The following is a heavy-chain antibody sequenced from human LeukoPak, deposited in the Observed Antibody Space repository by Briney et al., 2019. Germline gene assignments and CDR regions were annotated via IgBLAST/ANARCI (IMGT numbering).Heavy chain of an antibody. D-gene: IGHD5-12*01. Sequence: SETLSLTCTVSGDSITSSSHHRGWIRQSPGKGLEWIGSIYFGRTTYYNPSLSSRVALSVVTSKNQFSLQLTSVTAADTAVYYCVRHDGRGGATMGSLDSWGQGSLVTVSS. CDR3: VRHDGRGGATMGSLDS. CDR1: GDSITSSSHH. V-gene: IGHV4-39*01. CDR2: IYFGRTT. J-gene: IGHJ4*02.